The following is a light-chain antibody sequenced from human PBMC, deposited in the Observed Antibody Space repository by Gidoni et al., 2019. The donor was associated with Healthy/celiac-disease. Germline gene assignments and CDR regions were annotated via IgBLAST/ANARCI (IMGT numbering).Light chain of an antibody. Sequence: EIVLTQSPATLSLSPWARATLSCRASQSVSSYLAWYQQKPGQAPRLLIYDASNRATGIPARFSGSGSGTDFTLTISSLEPEDFAVYYCQQRSNWPPRYTFGQGTKLEIK. CDR1: QSVSSY. CDR3: QQRSNWPPRYT. J-gene: IGKJ2*01. CDR2: DAS. V-gene: IGKV3-11*01.